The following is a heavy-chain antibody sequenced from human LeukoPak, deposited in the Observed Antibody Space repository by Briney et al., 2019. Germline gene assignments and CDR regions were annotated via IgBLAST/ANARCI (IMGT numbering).Heavy chain of an antibody. Sequence: ASVKVSCKASGYIFTTNGISWVRQAPGQGLEWMGWISTDSGNTNYAQKFQGRVTMTRNTSISTAYMELSSLRSEDTAVYYCAREYYYDSSGYHNWFDPWGQGALVTVSS. J-gene: IGHJ5*02. CDR3: AREYYYDSSGYHNWFDP. CDR2: ISTDSGNT. CDR1: GYIFTTNG. D-gene: IGHD3-22*01. V-gene: IGHV1-8*02.